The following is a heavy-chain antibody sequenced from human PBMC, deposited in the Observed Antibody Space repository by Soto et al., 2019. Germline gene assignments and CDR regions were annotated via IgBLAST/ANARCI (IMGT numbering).Heavy chain of an antibody. V-gene: IGHV4-4*02. Sequence: SETLSLTCAVSGGSISTTHWWTWVRQPPGKGLEWIGEINHSGSTNYNPSLKSRVTISVDTSKNQFSLKLSSVTAADTAVYYCARGKILTGYYNYWYFDLWGRGTLVTVSS. CDR3: ARGKILTGYYNYWYFDL. J-gene: IGHJ2*01. CDR1: GGSISTTHW. D-gene: IGHD3-9*01. CDR2: INHSGST.